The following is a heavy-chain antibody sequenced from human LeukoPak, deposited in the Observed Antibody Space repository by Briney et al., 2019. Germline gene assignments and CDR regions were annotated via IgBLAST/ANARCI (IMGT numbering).Heavy chain of an antibody. J-gene: IGHJ3*02. V-gene: IGHV1-46*03. Sequence: ASVKVSCKASGYTFTSYYMHWVRQAPGQGLEWMGIINPSGGSTSYAQKFQGRVTMTRDTSTSTVYMELSSLRSEDTAVYYCAREGRYYDSSGYLSHDAFDIWGQGTMVTVSS. D-gene: IGHD3-22*01. CDR2: INPSGGST. CDR1: GYTFTSYY. CDR3: AREGRYYDSSGYLSHDAFDI.